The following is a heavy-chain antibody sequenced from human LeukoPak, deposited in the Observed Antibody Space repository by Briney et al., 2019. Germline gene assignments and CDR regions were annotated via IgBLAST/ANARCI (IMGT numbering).Heavy chain of an antibody. V-gene: IGHV4-59*11. CDR1: GDSINSLDL. J-gene: IGHJ6*02. Sequence: SETLSLTCTVSGDSINSLDLWSWVRQPPGKGLEWIGYIYYSGSTNYNPSLKSRVTISVDTSKNQFSLKLSSVTAADTAVYYCARDSQYYDFWSGPYGMDVWGQGTTVTVSS. CDR2: IYYSGST. CDR3: ARDSQYYDFWSGPYGMDV. D-gene: IGHD3-3*01.